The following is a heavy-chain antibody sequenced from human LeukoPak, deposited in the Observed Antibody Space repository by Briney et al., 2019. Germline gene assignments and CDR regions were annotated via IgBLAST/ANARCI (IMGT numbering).Heavy chain of an antibody. J-gene: IGHJ6*03. V-gene: IGHV3-30*18. CDR3: AKDSKIVGATFRSYHYMDV. D-gene: IGHD1-26*01. CDR2: ISYDGSNR. CDR1: GFTFSSYG. Sequence: HSGGSLRLSCAASGFTFSSYGMHWVRQAPGKGLEWVAVISYDGSNRYYADSVKGRFTISRDTSKNTLYLQMNSLRAEDTAVYYCAKDSKIVGATFRSYHYMDVWGKGTAVTVSS.